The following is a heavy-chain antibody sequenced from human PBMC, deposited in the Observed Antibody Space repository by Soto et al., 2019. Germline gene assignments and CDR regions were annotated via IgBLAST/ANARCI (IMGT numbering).Heavy chain of an antibody. CDR3: ARGRDY. CDR2: INQSGST. V-gene: IGHV4-34*01. J-gene: IGHJ4*02. CDR1: GGSFSNYY. Sequence: QVQLQQWGAGLLKPSETLSLTCAVYGGSFSNYYWSWIRQPPGKGLEWIGEINQSGSTNHNPSLNSRVTISVDTSKNQFSLKLSSVTAADTAVYYCARGRDYWGQGTLVTVSS.